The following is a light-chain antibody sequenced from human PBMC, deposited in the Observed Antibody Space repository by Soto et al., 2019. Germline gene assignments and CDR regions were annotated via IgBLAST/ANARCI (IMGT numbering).Light chain of an antibody. J-gene: IGKJ1*01. Sequence: DLQMTQSPSSLSASVGDRVTITCRASQVIDNYLAWYQQQPGKVPRLLIYAGSILETGVPSRFTGSGSGTDFTLTITSLEPEDVATYYCQKYNSAPGTFGQGTKVEIK. CDR3: QKYNSAPGT. CDR1: QVIDNY. V-gene: IGKV1-27*01. CDR2: AGS.